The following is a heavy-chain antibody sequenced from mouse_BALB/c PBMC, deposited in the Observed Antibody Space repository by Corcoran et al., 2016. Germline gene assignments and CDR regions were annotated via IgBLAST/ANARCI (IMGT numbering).Heavy chain of an antibody. V-gene: IGHV14-3*02. J-gene: IGHJ1*01. CDR3: SNWDWYFDV. D-gene: IGHD4-1*01. CDR1: GFNIKDTY. Sequence: EVQLQQSGAELVKPGASVKSSCTASGFNIKDTYMHWVKQRPKQGLEWIGRIDRANGNTKYDPKFQGKATITADTSSNTAYLQLSSLTSEDTAVYYCSNWDWYFDVWGAGTTVTVSS. CDR2: IDRANGNT.